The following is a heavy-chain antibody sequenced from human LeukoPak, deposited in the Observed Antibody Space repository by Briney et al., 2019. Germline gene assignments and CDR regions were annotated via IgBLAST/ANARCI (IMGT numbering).Heavy chain of an antibody. CDR2: ISGSGGST. Sequence: GGTLRLTCAASGFTFSSYGMSWVRQAPGKRLEWVSAISGSGGSTYYADSVKGRFTISRDNSKNTLYLQMNSLRAEDTAVYYCAKDHGRDSYGSGRYDYWGQGTLVTVSS. D-gene: IGHD3-10*01. CDR1: GFTFSSYG. V-gene: IGHV3-23*01. CDR3: AKDHGRDSYGSGRYDY. J-gene: IGHJ4*02.